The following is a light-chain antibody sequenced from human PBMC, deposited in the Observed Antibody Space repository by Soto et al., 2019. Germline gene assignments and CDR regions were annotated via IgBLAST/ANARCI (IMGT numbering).Light chain of an antibody. J-gene: IGLJ2*01. V-gene: IGLV1-40*01. CDR3: QSFDKYLSAVV. CDR1: SSDIGAGYR. Sequence: QSVLTQPPSVSGAPGERVTISFTGSSSDIGAGYRVLWYQQVPGTAPKLLIYDNTNRPSGVSVRFSGSKSGTSASLAISGLQAEDEADYYCQSFDKYLSAVVFGGGTKLTVL. CDR2: DNT.